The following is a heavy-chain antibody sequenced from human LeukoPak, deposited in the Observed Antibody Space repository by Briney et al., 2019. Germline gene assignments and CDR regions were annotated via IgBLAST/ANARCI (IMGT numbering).Heavy chain of an antibody. V-gene: IGHV3-53*01. Sequence: GGSLRLSCTVSGFTVSSNSMSWVRQAPGKGLEWVSFIYSDNTHYSDSVKGRFTISRDNAKNSLYLQMNSLRVEDTAVYYCARGVGVADWGQGTLVIVSS. CDR3: ARGVGVAD. CDR1: GFTVSSNS. CDR2: IYSDNT. D-gene: IGHD2-15*01. J-gene: IGHJ4*02.